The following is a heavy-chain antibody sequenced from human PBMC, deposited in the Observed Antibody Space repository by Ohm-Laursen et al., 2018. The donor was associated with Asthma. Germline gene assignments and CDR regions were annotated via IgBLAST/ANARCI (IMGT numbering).Heavy chain of an antibody. Sequence: GASVKVSCKASGYSLSSNAISWVRQAPGQRPEWMGWIYIRNTNYAPKFRDRITLSTETSTNTAYMDLRSLRSDDTAVYYCVRDVVDRFDFWGQGSLVIVSS. CDR3: VRDVVDRFDF. D-gene: IGHD2-21*01. V-gene: IGHV1-18*04. CDR2: IYIRNT. J-gene: IGHJ4*02. CDR1: GYSLSSNA.